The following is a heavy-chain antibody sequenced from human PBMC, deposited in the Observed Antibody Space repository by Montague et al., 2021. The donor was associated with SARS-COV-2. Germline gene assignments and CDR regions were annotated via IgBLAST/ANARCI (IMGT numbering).Heavy chain of an antibody. Sequence: SLRLSCAASGFALGGHSVHWVRQAPGRGLVWLGDISHDGTIEDYADPVKGRFAISRDNAENTVYLQMNSLRVEDTAVYYCARDAYKAAWYFDLWGQGTLVTVSS. CDR3: ARDAYKAAWYFDL. CDR2: ISHDGTIE. J-gene: IGHJ4*02. D-gene: IGHD3-16*01. V-gene: IGHV3-30*03. CDR1: GFALGGHS.